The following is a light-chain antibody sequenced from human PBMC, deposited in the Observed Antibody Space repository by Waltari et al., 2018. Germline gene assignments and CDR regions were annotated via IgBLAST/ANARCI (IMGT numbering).Light chain of an antibody. J-gene: IGLJ2*01. CDR3: RSHDSGFVV. CDR2: DDN. CDR1: SGSIVRNY. V-gene: IGLV6-57*01. Sequence: NFMLTQPHSVSASPGKTITLSCTRSSGSIVRNYVHWYPQRPGSSPLTVIFDDNQRPSGVPDRLSGSVDGSSNSASLTISGLQTEDEADYYCRSHDSGFVVFGGGTRLTVL.